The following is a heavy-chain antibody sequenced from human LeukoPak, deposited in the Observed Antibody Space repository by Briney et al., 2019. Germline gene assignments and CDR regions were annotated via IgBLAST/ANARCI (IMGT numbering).Heavy chain of an antibody. D-gene: IGHD3-10*01. CDR1: GGTFSSYA. CDR3: ATDGPNYYGSGSPPGY. V-gene: IGHV1-69*04. CDR2: IIPILGIA. J-gene: IGHJ4*02. Sequence: SVKVSCKASGGTFSSYAISWVRQAPGQGLEWMGRIIPILGIANYAQKFQGRVTITADKSTSTANMELSSLRSDDTAVYYCATDGPNYYGSGSPPGYWGQGALVTVSS.